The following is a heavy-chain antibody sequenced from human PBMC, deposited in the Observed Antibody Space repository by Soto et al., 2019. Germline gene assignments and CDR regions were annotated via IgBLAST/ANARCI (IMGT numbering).Heavy chain of an antibody. CDR3: ARDLVGALDAFDI. D-gene: IGHD1-26*01. V-gene: IGHV3-53*01. CDR1: GFTVSSNY. J-gene: IGHJ3*02. CDR2: IYSGGST. Sequence: GGSLRLSCAASGFTVSSNYMSWVRQAPGKGLEWVSVIYSGGSTYYADSVKGRFTISRDNSKNTLYLQMNSLRAEDTAVYYCARDLVGALDAFDIWGQGTMVTVSS.